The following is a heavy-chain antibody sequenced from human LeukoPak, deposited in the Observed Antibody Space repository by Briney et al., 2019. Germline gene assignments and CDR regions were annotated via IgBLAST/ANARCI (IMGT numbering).Heavy chain of an antibody. J-gene: IGHJ6*03. CDR2: IYYSGST. D-gene: IGHD3-10*01. CDR3: ARDVPRGTGYMDV. CDR1: GGSIKNYY. Sequence: SETLSLTCTVSGGSIKNYYWTWIRQPPGKGLEWIGYIYYSGSTTSNPSLKSRVTISVDMSKNQFSLRLKYVTAADTAVYYCARDVPRGTGYMDVWGKGTPVTVSS. V-gene: IGHV4-59*01.